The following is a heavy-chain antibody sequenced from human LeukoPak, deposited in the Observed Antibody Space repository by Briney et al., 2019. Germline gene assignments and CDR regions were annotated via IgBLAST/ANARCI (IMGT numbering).Heavy chain of an antibody. Sequence: SETLSLTCAVYGGSFSGYYWSWIRQPPGKGLEWIGEINHSGSTNYNPSLKSRVTISVDTSKNQFSLKLSSVTAADTAVYYCARWTVVTPYYFDYWGQGTLVTVSS. J-gene: IGHJ4*02. CDR3: ARWTVVTPYYFDY. V-gene: IGHV4-34*01. CDR2: INHSGST. CDR1: GGSFSGYY. D-gene: IGHD4-23*01.